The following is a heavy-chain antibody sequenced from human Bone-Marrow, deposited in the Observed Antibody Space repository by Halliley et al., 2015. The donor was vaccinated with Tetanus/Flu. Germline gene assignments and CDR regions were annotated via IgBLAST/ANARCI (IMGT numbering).Heavy chain of an antibody. V-gene: IGHV3-21*01. Sequence: CISGTSSYIHYADSVKGRFPISRDNAKNSVFLQMTGLRVDDTAVYYCARDRSSGYWGYYYGSDVWGQGTTVTVSS. J-gene: IGHJ6*02. CDR3: ARDRSSGYWGYYYGSDV. CDR2: ISGTSSYI. D-gene: IGHD6-6*01.